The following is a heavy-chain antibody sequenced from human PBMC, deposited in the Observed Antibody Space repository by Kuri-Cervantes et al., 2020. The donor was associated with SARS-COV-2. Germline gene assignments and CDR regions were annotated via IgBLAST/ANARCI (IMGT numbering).Heavy chain of an antibody. CDR1: GFTFSGYA. V-gene: IGHV3-23*01. J-gene: IGHJ4*02. D-gene: IGHD3-3*01. CDR3: ARDGAFTTFGVVIIGDY. Sequence: GGSLRLSCAASGFTFSGYAMSWVRQAPGKGLEWVSAISGSGGSTYYADSVKGRFTISRDNSKNTLYLQMNNLRAEDTAVYYCARDGAFTTFGVVIIGDYWGQGTLVTVSS. CDR2: ISGSGGST.